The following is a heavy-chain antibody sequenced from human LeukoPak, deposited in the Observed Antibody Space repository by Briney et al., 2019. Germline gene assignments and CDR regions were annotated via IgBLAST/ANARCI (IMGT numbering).Heavy chain of an antibody. V-gene: IGHV5-51*01. J-gene: IGHJ4*02. D-gene: IGHD2-15*01. CDR2: IYPSDSDT. CDR3: ARVVVVAATQSGEDY. CDR1: GYSFTSYW. Sequence: GESLKISCKGSGYSFTSYWIGWVRQMPGKGLEWMAIIYPSDSDTRYSPSFQGQVTISADKSISTAYLQWSSLKASDTAMYYCARVVVVAATQSGEDYWREGTLVTVSS.